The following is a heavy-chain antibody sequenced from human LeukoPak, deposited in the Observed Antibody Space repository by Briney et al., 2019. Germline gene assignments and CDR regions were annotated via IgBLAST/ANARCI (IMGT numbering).Heavy chain of an antibody. V-gene: IGHV4-39*01. Sequence: PSETLSLTCTVSGGSISSSSYYWGWIRRPPGKGLEWIGSIYYSGSTYYNPSLKSRVTISVDTSKNQFSLKLSSVTAADTAVYYCARARYYGYSYGYFDYWGQGTLVTVSS. CDR3: ARARYYGYSYGYFDY. D-gene: IGHD5-18*01. CDR2: IYYSGST. CDR1: GGSISSSSYY. J-gene: IGHJ4*02.